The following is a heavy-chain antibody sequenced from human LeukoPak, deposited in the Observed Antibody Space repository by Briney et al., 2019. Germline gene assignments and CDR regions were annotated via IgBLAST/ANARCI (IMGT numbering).Heavy chain of an antibody. Sequence: GGSLRLSCAASGFTFSSYWMSWVRQAPGTGLEWVANIKQDGSEKYYVDSVKGRFTISRDNAKNSLYLQMNSLRAEDTAVYYCARDGYYYGSGSYPGTVDDAFDIWGQGTMVTVSS. D-gene: IGHD3-10*01. CDR2: IKQDGSEK. CDR1: GFTFSSYW. V-gene: IGHV3-7*03. CDR3: ARDGYYYGSGSYPGTVDDAFDI. J-gene: IGHJ3*02.